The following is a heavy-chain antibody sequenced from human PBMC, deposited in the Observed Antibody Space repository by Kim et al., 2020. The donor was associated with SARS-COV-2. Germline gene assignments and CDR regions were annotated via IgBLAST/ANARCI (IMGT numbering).Heavy chain of an antibody. Sequence: ASVKVSCKASGYTFTGYYMHWVRQAPGQGLEWMGWINPNSGGTNYAQKFQGRVTMTRDTSISTAYMELSRLRSDDTAVYYCARDPVLRLYSSGYYYFDYWGQGTLVTVSS. CDR1: GYTFTGYY. D-gene: IGHD3-22*01. CDR2: INPNSGGT. J-gene: IGHJ4*02. V-gene: IGHV1-2*02. CDR3: ARDPVLRLYSSGYYYFDY.